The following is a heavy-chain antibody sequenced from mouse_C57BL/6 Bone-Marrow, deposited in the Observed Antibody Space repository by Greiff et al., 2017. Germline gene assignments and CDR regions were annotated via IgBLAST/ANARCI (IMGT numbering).Heavy chain of an antibody. J-gene: IGHJ3*01. Sequence: EVKVVESGGDLVKPGGSLKLSCAASGFTFSSYGMSWVRQTPDKRLEWVATISSGGSYTYYPDSVKGRFTISRENAKNTLYLQMSSLKSEDTAMYYCARLGGYDGAWFAYWGQGTLVTVSA. CDR2: ISSGGSYT. D-gene: IGHD2-2*01. CDR3: ARLGGYDGAWFAY. V-gene: IGHV5-6*01. CDR1: GFTFSSYG.